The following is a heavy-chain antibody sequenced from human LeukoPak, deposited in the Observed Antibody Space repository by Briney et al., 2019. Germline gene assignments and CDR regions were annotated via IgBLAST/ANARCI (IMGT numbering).Heavy chain of an antibody. CDR3: AREGLTIFGVVIGMDV. CDR1: GFTFSSYA. CDR2: ISYDGSNK. D-gene: IGHD3-3*01. Sequence: GRSLRLSCAASGFTFSSYAMHWVRQAPGKGLEWVAVISYDGSNKYHADSVKGRFTISRDNSKNTLYLQMNSLRAEDTAVYYCAREGLTIFGVVIGMDVWGKGTTVTVSS. J-gene: IGHJ6*04. V-gene: IGHV3-30*01.